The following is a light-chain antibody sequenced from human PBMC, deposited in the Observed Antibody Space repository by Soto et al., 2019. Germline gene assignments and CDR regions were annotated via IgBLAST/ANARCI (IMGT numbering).Light chain of an antibody. CDR3: QQFDNLPIT. J-gene: IGKJ5*01. V-gene: IGKV1-27*01. CDR1: QGISNY. Sequence: DIQMTQSPSSLSASVGDRVTITCRASQGISNYLAWYQQKPGKVPKLLIYAASTLQSGVPSRFSGSGSGTHFTFVISSLQPEDVAMYYCQQFDNLPITFGQGTRLEIK. CDR2: AAS.